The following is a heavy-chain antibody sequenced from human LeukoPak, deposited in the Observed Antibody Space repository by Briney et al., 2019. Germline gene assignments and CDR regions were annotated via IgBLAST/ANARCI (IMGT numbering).Heavy chain of an antibody. D-gene: IGHD2-15*01. J-gene: IGHJ4*02. CDR3: ARVVAATLGLDY. Sequence: GASVKVSCKASGGTFSSYAISWVRQAPGQGLEWMGGIIPIFGTANYAQKFQGRVTITADESTSTAYMELSSLRSEDTAVYYCARVVAATLGLDYWGQGTLVTFSS. CDR2: IIPIFGTA. V-gene: IGHV1-69*13. CDR1: GGTFSSYA.